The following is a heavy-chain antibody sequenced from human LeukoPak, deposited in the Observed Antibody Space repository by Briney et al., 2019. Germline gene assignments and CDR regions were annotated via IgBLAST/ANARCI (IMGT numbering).Heavy chain of an antibody. V-gene: IGHV3-7*01. D-gene: IGHD3-22*01. CDR2: IKQDGSEK. J-gene: IGHJ4*02. CDR1: GFTFSSYW. Sequence: GGSLRLSCAASGFTFSSYWMSWVRQAPGKGLEWVANIKQDGSEKYYVDSVKGRFTISRDNAKNSLYLQMNSLRAEDTAVYYCARADYYYDSSGYYVPFDYWGQGTLVTVSS. CDR3: ARADYYYDSSGYYVPFDY.